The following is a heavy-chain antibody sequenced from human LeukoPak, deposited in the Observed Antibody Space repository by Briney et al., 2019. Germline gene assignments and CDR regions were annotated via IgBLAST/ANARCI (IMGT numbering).Heavy chain of an antibody. CDR1: GYTFTSYD. CDR2: MNPNSGNT. V-gene: IGHV1-8*01. Sequence: ASVKVSCKASGYTFTSYDINWVRQATGQGLVWMGWMNPNSGNTGYAQKFQGRVTMTRNTSISTAYMELSSLRSEDTAVYYCARAYYDILTGYAHAFDIWGQGTMVTVSS. CDR3: ARAYYDILTGYAHAFDI. J-gene: IGHJ3*02. D-gene: IGHD3-9*01.